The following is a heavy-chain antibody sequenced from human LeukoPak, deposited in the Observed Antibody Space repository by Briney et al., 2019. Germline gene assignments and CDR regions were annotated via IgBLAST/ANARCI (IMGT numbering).Heavy chain of an antibody. CDR2: IYHSGST. CDR3: ARGNYGDYFDY. Sequence: PSETLPLTCAVSGGSISSGGYSWSWIRQPPGKGLEWIGYIYHSGSTYYNPSLKSRVTISVDRSKNQFSLKLSSVTAADTAVYYCARGNYGDYFDYWGQGTLVTVSS. V-gene: IGHV4-30-2*01. CDR1: GGSISSGGYS. J-gene: IGHJ4*02. D-gene: IGHD4-17*01.